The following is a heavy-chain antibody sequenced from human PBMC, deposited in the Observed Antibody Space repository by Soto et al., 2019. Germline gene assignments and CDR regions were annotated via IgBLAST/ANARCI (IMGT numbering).Heavy chain of an antibody. CDR2: IKKDESKK. D-gene: IGHD2-2*01. Sequence: EVRLVESGGGLVQPGGSLRLSCAASGFTFSNYWMTWIRQVPGKGLEWVANIKKDESKKSYLDSVRGRFTIARDNAQNALYLQMDGLKAGDTALDYCARYVSPGADSLYLDACDIWGQGTMVTVSS. J-gene: IGHJ3*02. V-gene: IGHV3-7*05. CDR1: GFTFSNYW. CDR3: ARYVSPGADSLYLDACDI.